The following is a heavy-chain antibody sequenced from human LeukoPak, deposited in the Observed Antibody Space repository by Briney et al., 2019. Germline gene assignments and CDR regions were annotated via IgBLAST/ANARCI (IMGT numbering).Heavy chain of an antibody. CDR2: IYYSGTT. V-gene: IGHV4-39*06. J-gene: IGHJ5*02. CDR1: GGSISSSPYY. CDR3: AKGAGGFSYYNWFDP. D-gene: IGHD5-18*01. Sequence: SETLSLTCTVSGGSISSSPYYWGWIRQPPGKGLEWIGSIYYSGTTHYNPSLETRAPISGDTPKNQFALKLSSVTAPHTVIYYCAKGAGGFSYYNWFDPWGEGTLVTVSS.